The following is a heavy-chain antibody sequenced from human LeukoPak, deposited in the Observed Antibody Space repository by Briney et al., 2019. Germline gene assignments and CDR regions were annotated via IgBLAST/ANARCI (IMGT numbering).Heavy chain of an antibody. D-gene: IGHD3-9*01. Sequence: GGSLRLSCAASGFTFSSYGMHWVRQAPGKGLEWVAVIWYDGSNKYYADSVKGRFTISRDNSKNTLYLQMNSLRAEDTAVYYCARDMVGWLPHYYGMDVWGKGTTVTVSS. CDR3: ARDMVGWLPHYYGMDV. CDR1: GFTFSSYG. J-gene: IGHJ6*04. V-gene: IGHV3-33*01. CDR2: IWYDGSNK.